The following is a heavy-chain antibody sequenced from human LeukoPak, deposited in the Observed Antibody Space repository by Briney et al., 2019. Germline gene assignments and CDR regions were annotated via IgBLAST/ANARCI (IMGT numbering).Heavy chain of an antibody. V-gene: IGHV1-2*06. CDR2: INSNSGGT. D-gene: IGHD1-1*01. CDR3: VRFENWNDPSGYQEY. Sequence: ASVKVSCKASGYTFSAYTMYWVRQVPGRGFEWMGRINSNSGGTRYPQEFQGRATMTRDTSISTAYMELTSLKSDDTAVYYCVRFENWNDPSGYQEYWGQGTLVTVSS. J-gene: IGHJ4*02. CDR1: GYTFSAYT.